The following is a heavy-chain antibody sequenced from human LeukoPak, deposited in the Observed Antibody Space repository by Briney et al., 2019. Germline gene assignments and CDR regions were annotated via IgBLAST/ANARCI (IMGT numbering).Heavy chain of an antibody. D-gene: IGHD2-15*01. V-gene: IGHV1-18*04. Sequence: ASVKVSCKASGYTFTSYYMHWVRQARGQGLEWMGWISVYNGHTNYAQKFQDRVTMTTDTSTNTAYMELRGLTSDDTAVYYCARFCSGGGCYHNWFDPWGQGTLVTVSS. J-gene: IGHJ5*02. CDR3: ARFCSGGGCYHNWFDP. CDR2: ISVYNGHT. CDR1: GYTFTSYY.